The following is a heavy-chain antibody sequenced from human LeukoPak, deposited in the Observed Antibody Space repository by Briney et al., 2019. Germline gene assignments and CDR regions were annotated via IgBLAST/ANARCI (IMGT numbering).Heavy chain of an antibody. Sequence: GGTLRLSCAASGLTFSSYGMSWVRQAPGKGLEWVSAISGSGGSTYYADSVKGRFTISRDNSKNTLYLQMNSLRAEDTAVYYCAKDPYCSSTSCRNWFDPWGQGTLVTVSS. D-gene: IGHD2-2*01. J-gene: IGHJ5*02. CDR1: GLTFSSYG. V-gene: IGHV3-23*01. CDR2: ISGSGGST. CDR3: AKDPYCSSTSCRNWFDP.